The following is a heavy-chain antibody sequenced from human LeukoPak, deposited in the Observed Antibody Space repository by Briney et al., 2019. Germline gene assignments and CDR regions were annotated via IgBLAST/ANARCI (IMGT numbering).Heavy chain of an antibody. J-gene: IGHJ5*02. Sequence: ASVKVSCKASGYTFTSYDINWVRQATGQGLEWMGWMNPNSGNTGYSQKFQGRVFITRDTSINTAYMELSSLGSDDTAVYYCARGGRGSRSSWFDPWGQGTLVIVSS. CDR3: ARGGRGSRSSWFDP. CDR1: GYTFTSYD. CDR2: MNPNSGNT. D-gene: IGHD3-10*01. V-gene: IGHV1-8*01.